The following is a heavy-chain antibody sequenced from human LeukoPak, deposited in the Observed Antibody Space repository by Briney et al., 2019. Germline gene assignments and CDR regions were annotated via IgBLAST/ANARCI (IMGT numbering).Heavy chain of an antibody. CDR3: ARGSGRQQLQQNY. CDR2: IWYDGSNK. V-gene: IGHV3-33*01. D-gene: IGHD6-13*01. Sequence: GGSLRLSCAASGFTFSSYGMHWVRQAPGKGLEWVAVIWYDGSNKYYADSVKGRFTISRDNSKNSVYLKMNRLRAEDTAVYDCARGSGRQQLQQNYWRQGNLVTVSS. CDR1: GFTFSSYG. J-gene: IGHJ4*02.